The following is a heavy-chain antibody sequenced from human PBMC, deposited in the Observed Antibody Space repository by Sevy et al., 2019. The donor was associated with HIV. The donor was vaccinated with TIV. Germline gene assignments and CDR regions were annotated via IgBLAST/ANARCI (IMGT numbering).Heavy chain of an antibody. CDR3: VTTNYYYYYMDV. CDR1: GFTFSSYA. J-gene: IGHJ6*03. D-gene: IGHD4-4*01. CDR2: ISYDGSNK. Sequence: GGSLRLSCAASGFTFSSYAMHWVRQAPGKGLEWVAVISYDGSNKYYADSVKGRFTISRYNSKNTLYLQMNSLRAEDTAVYYCVTTNYYYYYMDVWGKGTTVTVSS. V-gene: IGHV3-30-3*01.